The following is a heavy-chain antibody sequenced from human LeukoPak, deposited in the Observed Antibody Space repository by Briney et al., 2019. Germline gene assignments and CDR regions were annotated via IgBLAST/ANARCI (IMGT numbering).Heavy chain of an antibody. Sequence: SETLSLTCTVSGGSISSSSYYWGWIRQPPGKGLEWIGSIYYSGSTYYNPSLKSRVTISVDTSKNQFSLKLSSVTAADTAVHYCARRRMASWFDPWGQGTLVTVSS. V-gene: IGHV4-39*01. CDR1: GGSISSSSYY. CDR3: ARRRMASWFDP. CDR2: IYYSGST. J-gene: IGHJ5*02. D-gene: IGHD5-24*01.